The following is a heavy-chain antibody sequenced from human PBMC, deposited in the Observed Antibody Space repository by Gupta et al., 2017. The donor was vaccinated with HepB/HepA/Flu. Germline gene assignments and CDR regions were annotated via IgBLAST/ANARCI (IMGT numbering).Heavy chain of an antibody. CDR2: IYYSGST. CDR1: GCSIRSYY. Sequence: QVQLQESGPGLVKPSETLSLTCTVPGCSIRSYYWGWFRQAPGKGMGWIGYIYYSGSTNYNPSLKGRVTRSVDTSKSQFSRKLSSLTAAATAVYYCARDLGYGSGSLYDYWGQGTLVTVSS. CDR3: ARDLGYGSGSLYDY. J-gene: IGHJ4*02. V-gene: IGHV4-59*13. D-gene: IGHD3-10*01.